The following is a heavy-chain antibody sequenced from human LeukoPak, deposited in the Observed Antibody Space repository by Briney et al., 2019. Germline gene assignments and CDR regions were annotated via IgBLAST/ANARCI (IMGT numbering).Heavy chain of an antibody. V-gene: IGHV3-48*04. CDR3: AGDTYYNY. CDR1: GFTFSSYS. J-gene: IGHJ4*02. D-gene: IGHD3-10*01. CDR2: ISSSSSTI. Sequence: GSLRLSCAASGFTFSSYSMNWVRQAPGKGLEWVSYISSSSSTIYYADSVKGRFTISRDNAKNSLYLQMNSLRAEDTAVYYCAGDTYYNYWGQGTLVTVSS.